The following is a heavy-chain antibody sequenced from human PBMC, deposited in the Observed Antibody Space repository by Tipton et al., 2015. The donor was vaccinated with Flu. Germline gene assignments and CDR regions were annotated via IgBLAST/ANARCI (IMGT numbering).Heavy chain of an antibody. CDR3: ARRSVAGPYNWFDP. Sequence: GSLRLSCAASGFVFDSYAMLWVRQAPGQGLECVSGISFNGGDTYYADSVKGRFTISRDDSKDTLYLQMDILRAEDMAVYYCARRSVAGPYNWFDPWGQGTLVAVSS. CDR2: ISFNGGDT. V-gene: IGHV3-64*02. CDR1: GFVFDSYA. D-gene: IGHD2-15*01. J-gene: IGHJ5*02.